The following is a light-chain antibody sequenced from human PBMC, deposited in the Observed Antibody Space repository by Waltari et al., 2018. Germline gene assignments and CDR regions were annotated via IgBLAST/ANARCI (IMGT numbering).Light chain of an antibody. CDR1: QSVSRT. CDR2: DAS. CDR3: QKYGTLPAT. J-gene: IGKJ1*01. V-gene: IGKV3-20*01. Sequence: EVMLTQSPGHLSLSQGERATLSCRASQSVSRTLAWYQQKPGQAPRLLIYDASRRATGIPDRFSGSGSGTDFSLTISRLEPEDFAVYYCQKYGTLPATFGQGTKVEIK.